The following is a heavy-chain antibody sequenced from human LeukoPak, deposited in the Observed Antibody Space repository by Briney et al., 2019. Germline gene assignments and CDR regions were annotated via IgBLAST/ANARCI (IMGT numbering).Heavy chain of an antibody. J-gene: IGHJ3*02. CDR1: GFTFSSYA. D-gene: IGHD3-3*01. Sequence: GGSLRLSCAASGFTFSSYAMSRVRQAPGKGPEWVSAISGSGGSTYYADSVKGRFTISRDNSKNTLYLQTNSLRAEDTAVYYCATSPIINYDFWSAVSADDAFDIWGQGTMVTVSS. CDR2: ISGSGGST. CDR3: ATSPIINYDFWSAVSADDAFDI. V-gene: IGHV3-23*01.